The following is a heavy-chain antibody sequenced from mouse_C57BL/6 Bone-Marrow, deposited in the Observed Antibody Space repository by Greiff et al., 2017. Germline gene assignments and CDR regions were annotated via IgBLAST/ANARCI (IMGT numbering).Heavy chain of an antibody. CDR2: ISNGGGST. CDR3: ARHYYGSSWFAY. D-gene: IGHD1-1*01. CDR1: GFPFGDYY. V-gene: IGHV5-12*01. J-gene: IGHJ3*01. Sequence: EVKLVESGGGLVQPGGSLKLSCAASGFPFGDYYMYWVRQTPEKRLGWVAYISNGGGSTYYPDSVKGRFTISRDNAKNTLYLQMSSLKSEDTAMYYCARHYYGSSWFAYWGQGTLVTVSA.